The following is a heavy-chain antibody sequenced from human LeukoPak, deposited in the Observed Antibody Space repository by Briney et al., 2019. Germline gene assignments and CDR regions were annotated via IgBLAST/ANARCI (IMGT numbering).Heavy chain of an antibody. CDR1: GYNFRNYW. CDR3: VSSSPTFDY. D-gene: IGHD6-13*01. CDR2: INSDGSST. V-gene: IGHV3-74*01. Sequence: GGSLRLSCAGSGYNFRNYWMHWVRQAPGKGLVWVSRINSDGSSTSYADSVRGRFTISRDNAKNTLYLQMNSLRSEDTAVYYCVSSSPTFDYWGQGTLVTVSS. J-gene: IGHJ4*02.